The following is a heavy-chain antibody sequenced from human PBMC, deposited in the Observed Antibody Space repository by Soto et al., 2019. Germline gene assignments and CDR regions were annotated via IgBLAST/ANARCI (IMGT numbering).Heavy chain of an antibody. CDR2: IKSDGSDK. CDR3: ASGNLPMLRGVYNN. J-gene: IGHJ4*02. CDR1: GFIFNNYW. D-gene: IGHD3-10*01. Sequence: EVQLVESGGGLVQPGGSLRLSCAASGFIFNNYWMSWVRQAPGKGLEWVANIKSDGSDKYYVDSVKGRFTISRDNAKNSLFLQMNSLRAEDTAVYYCASGNLPMLRGVYNNWGQGTLVTVSS. V-gene: IGHV3-7*01.